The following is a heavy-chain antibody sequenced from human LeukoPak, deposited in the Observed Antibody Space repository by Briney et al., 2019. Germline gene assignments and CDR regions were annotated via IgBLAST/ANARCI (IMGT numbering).Heavy chain of an antibody. D-gene: IGHD3-9*01. Sequence: SETLSLTCTVSGGSISSYYWSWIRQPPGKGLEWIGYIYYSGSTNYNPSLKSRVTISVDTSKNQFSLKLSSVTAADTAVYYCASGGNLYDILTGYSHDAFDIWGQGTMVTVSS. CDR2: IYYSGST. J-gene: IGHJ3*02. CDR1: GGSISSYY. CDR3: ASGGNLYDILTGYSHDAFDI. V-gene: IGHV4-59*01.